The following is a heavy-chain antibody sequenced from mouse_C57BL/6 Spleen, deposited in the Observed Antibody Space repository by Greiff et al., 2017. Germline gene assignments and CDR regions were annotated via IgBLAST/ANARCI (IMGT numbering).Heavy chain of an antibody. Sequence: EVKLQQSGPELVKPGASVKISCKASGYTFTDYYMNWVKQSHGKSLEWIGDINPNNGGTSYNQKFKGKATLTVDKSSSTAYMELRSLTSEDSAVYYCARSYGSSSWFAYWGQGTLVTVSA. CDR1: GYTFTDYY. J-gene: IGHJ3*01. CDR3: ARSYGSSSWFAY. V-gene: IGHV1-26*01. D-gene: IGHD1-1*01. CDR2: INPNNGGT.